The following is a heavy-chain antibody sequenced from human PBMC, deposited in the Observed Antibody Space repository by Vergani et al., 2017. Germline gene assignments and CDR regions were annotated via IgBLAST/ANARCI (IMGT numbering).Heavy chain of an antibody. CDR3: AREAAAGTRPVPYYYYYYMDV. Sequence: QVQLVESGGGVVQPGRSLRLSCAASGFTFSSYAMHWVRQAPGKGLEWVAVISYDGSNKYYADSVKGRFTISRDNAKNSLYLQMNSLRAEDTAVYYCAREAAAGTRPVPYYYYYYMDVWGKGTTVTVSS. D-gene: IGHD6-13*01. CDR1: GFTFSSYA. J-gene: IGHJ6*03. CDR2: ISYDGSNK. V-gene: IGHV3-30*04.